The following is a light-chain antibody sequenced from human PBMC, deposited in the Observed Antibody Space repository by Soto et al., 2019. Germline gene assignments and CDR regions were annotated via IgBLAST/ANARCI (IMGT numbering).Light chain of an antibody. V-gene: IGKV3-20*01. J-gene: IGKJ1*01. Sequence: EIVLTQSPGTLSLSPGERAALSCRTSQTVTSGYFAWYQQKPGQAPRLLIYGASSRATGIPDRFSGSGSGTDFTLTISRLEPEDFAVYYCQQYNSSPWTFGQGTKVEIK. CDR1: QTVTSGY. CDR2: GAS. CDR3: QQYNSSPWT.